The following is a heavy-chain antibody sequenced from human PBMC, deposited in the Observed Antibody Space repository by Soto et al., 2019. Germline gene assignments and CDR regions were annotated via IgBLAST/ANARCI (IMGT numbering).Heavy chain of an antibody. CDR1: GGSFSGYY. D-gene: IGHD5-12*01. CDR2: INHSGST. Sequence: TSETLSLTCAVYGGSFSGYYWSWIRQPPGKGLEWIGEINHSGSTNYNPSLKSRVTISVDTSKNQFSLKLSSVTAADTAVYYCASSSYDPLTADYYYYYGMDVWRQGTTVTVSS. V-gene: IGHV4-34*01. CDR3: ASSSYDPLTADYYYYYGMDV. J-gene: IGHJ6*02.